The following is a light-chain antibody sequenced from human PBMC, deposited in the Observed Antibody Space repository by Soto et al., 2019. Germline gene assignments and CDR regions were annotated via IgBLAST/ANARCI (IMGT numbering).Light chain of an antibody. J-gene: IGLJ3*02. CDR1: SSDVGDYSY. Sequence: QSALTQPPSASGSPGQSVTISCTGTSSDVGDYSYVSWYQQHPGKAPKLMIYEVSKRPSGVPDRFSGSKSGNTASLTVSGLQAEDEGDYYCSSYTGSNIVFGGGTKLTVL. CDR2: EVS. V-gene: IGLV2-8*01. CDR3: SSYTGSNIV.